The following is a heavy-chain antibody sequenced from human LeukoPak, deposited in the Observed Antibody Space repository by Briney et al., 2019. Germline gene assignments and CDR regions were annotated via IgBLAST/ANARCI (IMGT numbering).Heavy chain of an antibody. Sequence: PGGSLRLSCTASGFTFSNYWMTWVRQAPGKGLEWVATIKQDGSEKYYGDSVKGRLTISRDNAKNSLYLQINSLRAEDTAVYYCATYRGRDYYWGLDYWDQGTLVTVSS. D-gene: IGHD3-22*01. J-gene: IGHJ4*02. V-gene: IGHV3-7*01. CDR1: GFTFSNYW. CDR3: ATYRGRDYYWGLDY. CDR2: IKQDGSEK.